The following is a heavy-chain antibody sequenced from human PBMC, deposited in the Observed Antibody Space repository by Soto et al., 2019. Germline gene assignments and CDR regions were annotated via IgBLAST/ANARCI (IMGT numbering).Heavy chain of an antibody. Sequence: QVQLVESGGGVVQPGRSLRLSCAASGFTFSSYGMHWVRQAPGQGLEWVAVISYDGSDKYYADSMKGRFTISRDNSKDTLYLQMNRLRAEDTAVYYCAKGLEGDNLLTGYYILDYWGQGTPGHRLL. J-gene: IGHJ4*02. CDR3: AKGLEGDNLLTGYYILDY. V-gene: IGHV3-30*18. CDR1: GFTFSSYG. CDR2: ISYDGSDK. D-gene: IGHD3-9*01.